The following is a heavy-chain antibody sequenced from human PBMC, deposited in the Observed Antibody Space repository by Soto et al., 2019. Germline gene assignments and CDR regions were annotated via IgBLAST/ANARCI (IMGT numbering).Heavy chain of an antibody. Sequence: SETLSLTCTVSGYSVSSTVYYWGWIRQPPGKGLQWIGSILHGRNTRYSPSLESRVTISVDTSNNQFSLKLSSVAASDTAVYYCARHLAAAGGHSGYWGQGILVTVSS. CDR1: GYSVSSTVYY. D-gene: IGHD6-13*01. CDR2: ILHGRNT. V-gene: IGHV4-39*01. J-gene: IGHJ4*02. CDR3: ARHLAAAGGHSGY.